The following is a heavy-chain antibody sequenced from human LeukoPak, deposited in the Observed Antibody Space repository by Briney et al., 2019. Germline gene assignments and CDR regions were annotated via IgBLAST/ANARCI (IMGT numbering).Heavy chain of an antibody. J-gene: IGHJ4*02. CDR2: ISNGGDNT. CDR1: GFTFSIYA. Sequence: PGGSLRLSCAASGFTFSIYAMTWVRQAPGKGLEWVSSISNGGDNTYYADSVKGRFTISRDNSKNTLYLQMNSLSAEDTAIYYCAKDGPISHFGLWGQGTLVTISS. D-gene: IGHD3-10*01. V-gene: IGHV3-23*01. CDR3: AKDGPISHFGL.